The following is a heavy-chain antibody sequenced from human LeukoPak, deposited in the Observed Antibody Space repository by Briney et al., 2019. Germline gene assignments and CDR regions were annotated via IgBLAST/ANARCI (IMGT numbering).Heavy chain of an antibody. CDR1: GFTFSSYA. CDR2: ISDSGGST. V-gene: IGHV3-23*01. Sequence: GGSLRLSCAASGFTFSSYAMSWVRQAPGKGLEWVSVISDSGGSTYYADSVKGRFTISRDNSKNTLYLQMNSLRAEDTAVYYCARRYYYYYMDVWGKGTTVTVSS. J-gene: IGHJ6*03. CDR3: ARRYYYYYMDV.